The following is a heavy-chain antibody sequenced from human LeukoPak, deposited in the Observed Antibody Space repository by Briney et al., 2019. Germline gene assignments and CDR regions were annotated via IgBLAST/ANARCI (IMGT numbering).Heavy chain of an antibody. CDR2: ISYDRSNK. J-gene: IGHJ3*02. V-gene: IGHV3-30*18. CDR3: AKEGSDMTGSYPLGAFDI. D-gene: IGHD1-26*01. Sequence: PGGSLRLSCAASGFTFSSYGMHWVRQAPGKGLEWVAVISYDRSNKYYADSVKGRFTISRDNSKNTLYLQMNSLRAEDTAVYYCAKEGSDMTGSYPLGAFDIWGQGTMVTVSS. CDR1: GFTFSSYG.